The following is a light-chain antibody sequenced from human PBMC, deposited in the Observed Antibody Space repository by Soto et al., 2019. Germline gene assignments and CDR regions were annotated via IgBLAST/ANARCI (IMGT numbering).Light chain of an antibody. J-gene: IGKJ2*01. CDR3: QQYKNWPPYT. CDR2: GAS. CDR1: QSVSSN. V-gene: IGKV3-15*01. Sequence: EIVMTQSPATLSVSPGERATLSCRASQSVSSNLAWYQQKPGQAPRLLIYGASTRATGIPARFSGSGSGTEFTLTISSLQSEDFEVYYCQQYKNWPPYTFGQGTKLEIK.